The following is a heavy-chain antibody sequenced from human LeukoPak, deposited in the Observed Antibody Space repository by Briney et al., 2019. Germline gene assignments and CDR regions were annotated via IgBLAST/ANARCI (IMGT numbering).Heavy chain of an antibody. J-gene: IGHJ4*02. CDR3: ARGQRLGELSFDY. Sequence: SETLSLTCTVSGGSISSGSYYWSWIRQPAGTGLEWIGRIYTSGSTNYNPSLKSRVTISVDTSKNQFSLKLSSVTAADTAVYYCARGQRLGELSFDYWGQGTLVTVSS. CDR1: GGSISSGSYY. D-gene: IGHD3-16*02. CDR2: IYTSGST. V-gene: IGHV4-61*02.